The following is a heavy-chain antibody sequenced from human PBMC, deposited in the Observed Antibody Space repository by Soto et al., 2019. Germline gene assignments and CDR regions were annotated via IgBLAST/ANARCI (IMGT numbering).Heavy chain of an antibody. CDR3: AVAMVREILIFESSGMHV. V-gene: IGHV1-69*01. Sequence: QVQLVQSGAEVKKPGSSVKVSCKTSGGTFNYYAISWVRQAPGQGLEWMGGLIPNFDTPNYAQKFQDRLTIIADESTSTVSMELRSLRSDDTAVYYCAVAMVREILIFESSGMHVWGQGTTVTVSS. CDR2: LIPNFDTP. J-gene: IGHJ6*02. D-gene: IGHD3-10*01. CDR1: GGTFNYYA.